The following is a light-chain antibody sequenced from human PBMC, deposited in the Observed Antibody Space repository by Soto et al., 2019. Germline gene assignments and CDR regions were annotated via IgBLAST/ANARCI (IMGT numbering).Light chain of an antibody. V-gene: IGKV1-39*01. Sequence: DIQMTQSPSSLSASVGDRVTITCRASQSISSYLNWYQQKPGKAPKLLIYTASGLQSGVPSRFSGSGSGTDLTLTISSLQHEDFSTYYCRQSYSTLLTFGGGTKVEIK. CDR2: TAS. CDR1: QSISSY. CDR3: RQSYSTLLT. J-gene: IGKJ4*01.